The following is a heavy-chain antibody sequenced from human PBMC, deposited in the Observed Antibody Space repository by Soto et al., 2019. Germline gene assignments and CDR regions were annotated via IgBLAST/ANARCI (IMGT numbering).Heavy chain of an antibody. CDR2: IYYSGST. V-gene: IGHV4-59*01. J-gene: IGHJ4*02. Sequence: QVQLQESGPGLVKPSETLSLTCTVSGGSINSYYWNWIRHPPEKGLEWIGYIYYSGSTNYNPSLKSRVTISVDKSKNQFSLKLSSVTAADTAVYYCARSSGWPFDYWGQGTLVTVSS. D-gene: IGHD6-19*01. CDR1: GGSINSYY. CDR3: ARSSGWPFDY.